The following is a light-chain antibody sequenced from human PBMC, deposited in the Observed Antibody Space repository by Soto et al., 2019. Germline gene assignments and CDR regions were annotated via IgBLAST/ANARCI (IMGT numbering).Light chain of an antibody. CDR2: GSS. V-gene: IGKV3-15*01. CDR3: QQYNSWPLT. CDR1: QSVYSN. Sequence: EIVMTQSPATLSMSPGERATLSCRASQSVYSNLAWYQQKPGQTPRLLIYGSSTRATGIPARFSGGGSGTYFTLTISSLQSEDFAVYYCQQYNSWPLTFGGGTKVEIK. J-gene: IGKJ4*01.